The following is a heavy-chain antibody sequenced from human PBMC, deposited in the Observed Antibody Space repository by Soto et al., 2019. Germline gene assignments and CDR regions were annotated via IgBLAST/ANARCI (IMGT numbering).Heavy chain of an antibody. V-gene: IGHV3-33*01. D-gene: IGHD6-6*01. J-gene: IGHJ4*02. CDR2: IWYDGSNK. Sequence: GGSLRLSCAAFGFTSSSYGMHWVRQAPGKGLEWVAVIWYDGSNKYYADSVKGRFTISRDNSKNTLYLQMNSLRAEDTAVYYCARDMIAARDTPAYYFDYWGQGTLVTVSS. CDR1: GFTSSSYG. CDR3: ARDMIAARDTPAYYFDY.